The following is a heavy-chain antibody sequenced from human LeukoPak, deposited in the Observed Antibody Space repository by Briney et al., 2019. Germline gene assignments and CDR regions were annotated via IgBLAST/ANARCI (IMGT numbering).Heavy chain of an antibody. Sequence: GGSLRLSCAASGFTVSSNCMSWVRQAPGKGLEWVSVIYSGGSTYYADSVKGRFTISRDNSKNTLYLQMNSLRAEDTAVYYCARDLYGDYWFDYWGQGTLVTVSS. CDR1: GFTVSSNC. CDR3: ARDLYGDYWFDY. D-gene: IGHD4-17*01. J-gene: IGHJ4*02. V-gene: IGHV3-53*01. CDR2: IYSGGST.